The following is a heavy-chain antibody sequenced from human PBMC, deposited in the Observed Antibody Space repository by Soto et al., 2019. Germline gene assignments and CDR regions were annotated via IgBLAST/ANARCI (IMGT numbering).Heavy chain of an antibody. D-gene: IGHD1-26*01. Sequence: VKVSCKASGVTFSSYAISWVRQAPGQGLEWMGGIVPICGTTNYAQKFQERVTITTDKSTSTAYMELSSLRSEDTAVYYCAADAYSTVGAPGRYYYGMDVWGQGTTVTVSS. J-gene: IGHJ6*02. V-gene: IGHV1-69*13. CDR1: GVTFSSYA. CDR2: IVPICGTT. CDR3: AADAYSTVGAPGRYYYGMDV.